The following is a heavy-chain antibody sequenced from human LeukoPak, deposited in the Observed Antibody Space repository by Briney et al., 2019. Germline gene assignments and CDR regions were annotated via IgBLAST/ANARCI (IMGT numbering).Heavy chain of an antibody. Sequence: ASVKVSCKASGGDFSNYGISWVRQAPGQGLEWMGGIIPVFGTTKYAQKFQGRVTITADESTNTAYMKLSSLRSEDTAVYYCARDPTRGWYPYFDSWGQGTLVTVSS. CDR2: IIPVFGTT. CDR3: ARDPTRGWYPYFDS. CDR1: GGDFSNYG. D-gene: IGHD6-19*01. J-gene: IGHJ4*02. V-gene: IGHV1-69*13.